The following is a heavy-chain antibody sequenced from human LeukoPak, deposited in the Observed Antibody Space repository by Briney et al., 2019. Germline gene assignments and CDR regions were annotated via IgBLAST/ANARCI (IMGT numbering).Heavy chain of an antibody. D-gene: IGHD2-2*01. CDR1: GYIFTTYA. J-gene: IGHJ6*02. CDR3: ARSEDIVVVPAAIQYYYYYYGMDV. Sequence: ASVKVSCKASGYIFTTYAMHWVRQAPGQRLEWMGWINAGNGNTKYSQKLQGRVTMTTDTSTSTAYMELRSLRSDDMAVYYCARSEDIVVVPAAIQYYYYYYGMDVWGQGTTVTVSS. CDR2: INAGNGNT. V-gene: IGHV1-3*01.